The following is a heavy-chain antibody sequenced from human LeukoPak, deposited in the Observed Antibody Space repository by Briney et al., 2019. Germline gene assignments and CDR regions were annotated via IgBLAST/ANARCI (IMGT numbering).Heavy chain of an antibody. V-gene: IGHV3-30-3*01. CDR2: ISYDGSSK. CDR3: ARDRGWAIDI. J-gene: IGHJ3*02. Sequence: GGSLRLSCAASGFTFSSYAMHCVRQAPGKGLEWVAVISYDGSSKHYADSVRGRLTVSRDNSKSTLYLQMNSLRNEDTAVYYCARDRGWAIDIWGQGTMVTVSS. CDR1: GFTFSSYA.